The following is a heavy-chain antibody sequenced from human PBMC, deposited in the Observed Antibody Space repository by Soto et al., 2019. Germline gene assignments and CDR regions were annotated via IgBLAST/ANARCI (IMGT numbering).Heavy chain of an antibody. J-gene: IGHJ6*02. CDR1: GGSISSSSYY. Sequence: SETLSLTCTVSGGSISSSSYYCGCIRQPPGKGLEWIGSIYYSGSTYYNPSLKSRVTISVDTSKNQFSLKLSSVTAADTAVYYCASYYYGMDVWGQGTTVTVSS. V-gene: IGHV4-39*01. CDR3: ASYYYGMDV. CDR2: IYYSGST.